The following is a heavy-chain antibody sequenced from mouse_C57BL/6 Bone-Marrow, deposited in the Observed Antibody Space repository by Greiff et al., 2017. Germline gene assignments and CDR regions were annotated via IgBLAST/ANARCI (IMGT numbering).Heavy chain of an antibody. CDR2: ITYDGSST. V-gene: IGHV5-16*01. D-gene: IGHD2-14*01. CDR1: GFTFSDYS. Sequence: EVHLVESEGGLVQPGSSMKLSCTASGFTFSDYSMAWVRQVPEKGLEWVANITYDGSSTYYLDSLKSLFIISRDNAKNILYLQMSSLKSADTATYYCAREVRYPGSCDYWGQGNTLTVSS. CDR3: AREVRYPGSCDY. J-gene: IGHJ2*01.